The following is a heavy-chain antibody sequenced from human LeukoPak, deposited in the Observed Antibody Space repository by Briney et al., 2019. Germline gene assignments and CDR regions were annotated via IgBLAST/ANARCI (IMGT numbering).Heavy chain of an antibody. CDR3: AKAAPVTIFGVVPTAFDS. Sequence: GGSLRLSCAASGFTFSNYAMSWVRQARGKGLEWVSGISGSGGSTYYADSVKGRFTVSRDNSKNTLFLQINSLRAEDTAIYYCAKAAPVTIFGVVPTAFDSWGQGTLVTVSS. CDR2: ISGSGGST. D-gene: IGHD3-3*01. CDR1: GFTFSNYA. J-gene: IGHJ4*02. V-gene: IGHV3-23*01.